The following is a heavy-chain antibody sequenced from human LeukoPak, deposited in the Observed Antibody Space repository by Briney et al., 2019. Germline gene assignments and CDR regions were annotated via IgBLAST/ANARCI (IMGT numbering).Heavy chain of an antibody. V-gene: IGHV3-53*01. CDR1: GFTVSSND. CDR2: LYSGGKT. J-gene: IGHJ3*02. CDR3: ASLLRGTFDI. Sequence: GGSLRLSCAASGFTVSSNDMSWVRQAPGRGLECVSVLYSGGKTYYADSVKGRFTISRDNSKNTVYFQMDSLRAEDTAIYYCASLLRGTFDIWGQGTRVTVSS.